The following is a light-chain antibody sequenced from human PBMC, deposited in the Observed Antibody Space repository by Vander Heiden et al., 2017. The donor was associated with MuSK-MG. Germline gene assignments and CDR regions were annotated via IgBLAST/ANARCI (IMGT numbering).Light chain of an antibody. J-gene: IGKJ2*01. CDR3: QQDNNYPPT. Sequence: DIQMTQSPSTLSASVGDRVTITCRASQSISSWLAWYQQKPGKAPKLLIYKASSLESGVPSRFSGSGSGTEFTLTISSLQPDDFSAYYCQQDNNYPPTFGQGTKVEIK. CDR1: QSISSW. V-gene: IGKV1-5*03. CDR2: KAS.